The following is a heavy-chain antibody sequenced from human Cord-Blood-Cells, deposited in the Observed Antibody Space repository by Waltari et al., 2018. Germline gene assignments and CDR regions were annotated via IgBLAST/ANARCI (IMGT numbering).Heavy chain of an antibody. D-gene: IGHD3-22*01. V-gene: IGHV4-34*01. CDR1: GGSFSGYY. J-gene: IGHJ6*02. CDR3: ARVVVVVITTLEYYYYGMDV. Sequence: QVQLQQWGAGLLKPSETLSLTCAVYGGSFSGYYWSWIRQPPGKRLEWIGEINPSGSTNYNPSLKSRVTISVDTSKNQFALKLSSVTAADTAVYYCARVVVVVITTLEYYYYGMDVWGQGTTVTVSS. CDR2: INPSGST.